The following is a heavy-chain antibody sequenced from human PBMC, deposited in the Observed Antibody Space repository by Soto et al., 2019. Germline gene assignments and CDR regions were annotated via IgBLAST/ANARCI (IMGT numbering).Heavy chain of an antibody. J-gene: IGHJ5*02. Sequence: SETMSLTCTVSGGSISSGGYYWSWIRQHPGKGLEWIGEINHSGSTYYNPSLKSRVTISVDTSKNQFSLKLSSVTAADTAVYYCARVGQWELLGWFDPWGQGTLVTVSS. CDR3: ARVGQWELLGWFDP. V-gene: IGHV4-31*03. CDR1: GGSISSGGYY. D-gene: IGHD1-26*01. CDR2: INHSGST.